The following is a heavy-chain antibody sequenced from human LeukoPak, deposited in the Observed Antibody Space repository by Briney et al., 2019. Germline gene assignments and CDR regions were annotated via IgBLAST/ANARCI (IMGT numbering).Heavy chain of an antibody. D-gene: IGHD3-22*01. CDR1: GFTFSNDA. Sequence: GGSLRLSCAASGFTFSNDAMSWARQAPGKGLGRVSAISGSGDNTYYAASVKGRFTVSRDNSKNTLYLQMNSRRAEDTAVYYCASGIYDSSGYSIPRSLWGQGTLVTVSS. CDR2: ISGSGDNT. CDR3: ASGIYDSSGYSIPRSL. J-gene: IGHJ4*02. V-gene: IGHV3-23*01.